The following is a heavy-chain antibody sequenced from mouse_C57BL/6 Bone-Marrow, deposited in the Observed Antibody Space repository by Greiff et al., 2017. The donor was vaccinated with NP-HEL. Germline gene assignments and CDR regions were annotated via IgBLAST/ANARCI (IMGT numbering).Heavy chain of an antibody. CDR2: IYPGNSDT. Sequence: VQLQQSGTVLARPGASVKMSCKTSGYTFTSYWMHWVKQRPGQGLAWIGAIYPGNSDTSYNQKFKGKAKLTAVTSASTAYMELSSLTNEDSAVYYCTRGRIYFYAMDYWGQGTSVTVSS. CDR1: GYTFTSYW. V-gene: IGHV1-5*01. CDR3: TRGRIYFYAMDY. D-gene: IGHD2-1*01. J-gene: IGHJ4*01.